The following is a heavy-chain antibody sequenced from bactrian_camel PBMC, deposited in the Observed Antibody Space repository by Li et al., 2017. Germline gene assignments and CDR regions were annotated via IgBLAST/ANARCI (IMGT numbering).Heavy chain of an antibody. CDR3: AARRAPGYCNRGLGTDFDV. CDR1: ARQPATSY. J-gene: IGHJ6*01. D-gene: IGHD1*01. V-gene: IGHV3S53*01. CDR2: IDSTGSA. Sequence: HVQLVESGGGSVQPGGSLSVSCAASARQPATSYCMGWFREAPGKEREGVAAIDSTGSANYADSVKGRFTISKDNASNTLALQMNSLKPEDSAMYYCAARRAPGYCNRGLGTDFDVWGQGTQVTVS.